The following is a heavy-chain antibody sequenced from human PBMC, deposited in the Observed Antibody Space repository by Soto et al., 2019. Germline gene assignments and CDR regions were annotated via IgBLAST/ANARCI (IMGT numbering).Heavy chain of an antibody. D-gene: IGHD1-1*01. CDR3: AQALGFTGGDGFDI. CDR2: IYYSGKT. CDR1: GGSITTGGRY. V-gene: IGHV4-31*02. J-gene: IGHJ3*02. Sequence: QVRLQEWGPGLVKPSQTLSLKCSVSGGSITTGGRYWSWIRQLPGKGMEWIGDIYYSGKTYYNASLKSRVTISVEAAKNQFSLKLISVTAADTAVYYCAQALGFTGGDGFDIWGQGRLVTVSS.